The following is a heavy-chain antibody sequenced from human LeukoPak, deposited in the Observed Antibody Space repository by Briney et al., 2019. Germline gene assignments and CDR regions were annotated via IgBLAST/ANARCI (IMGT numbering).Heavy chain of an antibody. V-gene: IGHV4-59*12. CDR1: GGSISSYY. J-gene: IGHJ6*02. Sequence: PSETLSLTCTVSGGSISSYYWSWVRQPPGKGLEWIGNIYDRGSTKYNPSLKSRVTISVDTSKNQFSLKLSSVTAADTAVYYCARVGGSGSYYYAMDVWGQGTTVTVSS. CDR2: IYDRGST. CDR3: ARVGGSGSYYYAMDV. D-gene: IGHD3-10*01.